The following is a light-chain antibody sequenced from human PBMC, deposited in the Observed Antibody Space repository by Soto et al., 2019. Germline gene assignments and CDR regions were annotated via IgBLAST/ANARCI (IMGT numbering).Light chain of an antibody. J-gene: IGKJ5*01. CDR3: QQYNNWPPIT. Sequence: EIVMTQSPATLSVSPVERATLSFRASQSVSSNLAWYQQKPGEAPRLLIYGASTRATGIPVRFSGSGSGTEFTLTISSLQSEDFAVYYCQQYNNWPPITFGQGTRLEIK. CDR2: GAS. CDR1: QSVSSN. V-gene: IGKV3-15*01.